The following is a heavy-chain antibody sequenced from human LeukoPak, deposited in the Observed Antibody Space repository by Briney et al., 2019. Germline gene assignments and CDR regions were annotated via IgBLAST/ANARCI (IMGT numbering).Heavy chain of an antibody. V-gene: IGHV3-21*01. J-gene: IGHJ6*02. CDR2: ISSSSSYI. CDR1: GFTFSSYS. CDR3: ARDPPLDYYYYYGMDV. Sequence: GGSLRLSCAASGFTFSSYSMNWVRQAPGKGLEWVSSISSSSSYIYYADSVKGQFTISRDNAKNSLYLQMNSLRAEDTAVYYCARDPPLDYYYYYGMDVWGQGTTVTVSS.